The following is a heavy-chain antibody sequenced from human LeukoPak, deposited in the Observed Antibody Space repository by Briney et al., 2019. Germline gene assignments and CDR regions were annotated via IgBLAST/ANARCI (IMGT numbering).Heavy chain of an antibody. CDR2: IYYSGST. CDR1: GGSISSYY. Sequence: PSETLSLTCAVSGGSISSYYWSWIRQPPGKGLEWIGYIYYSGSTNYNPSLKSRVTISVDTSKNQFSLKLSSVTAADTAVYYCARARYCSSTSCYPTPYYFDYWGQGTLVTVSS. CDR3: ARARYCSSTSCYPTPYYFDY. D-gene: IGHD2-2*01. J-gene: IGHJ4*02. V-gene: IGHV4-59*01.